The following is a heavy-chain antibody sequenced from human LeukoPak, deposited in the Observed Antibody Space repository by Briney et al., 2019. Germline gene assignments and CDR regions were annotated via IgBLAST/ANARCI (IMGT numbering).Heavy chain of an antibody. Sequence: SETLFLTCAVYGGSFSGYYWSWIRQPPGKGLEWIGEINHSGSTNYNPSLKSRVTISVDTSKNQFSLKLSSVTAADTAVYYCARPSKRQVVAATRGYFDYWGQGTLVTVSS. CDR1: GGSFSGYY. V-gene: IGHV4-34*01. CDR2: INHSGST. J-gene: IGHJ4*02. D-gene: IGHD2-15*01. CDR3: ARPSKRQVVAATRGYFDY.